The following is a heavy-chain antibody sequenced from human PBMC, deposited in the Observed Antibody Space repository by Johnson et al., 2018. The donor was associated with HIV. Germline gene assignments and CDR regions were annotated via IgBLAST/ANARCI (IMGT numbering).Heavy chain of an antibody. D-gene: IGHD3-10*01. CDR2: ISYDGSSK. V-gene: IGHV3-30-3*01. J-gene: IGHJ3*01. CDR3: AKGMGLSIGELSDAFHF. CDR1: GFTFSSYP. Sequence: QVQLVESGGGVVQPGRSLRLSCAASGFTFSSYPMHWVRQAPGKGLQWVAVISYDGSSKYYADSVKGRFTISRDNSKNTLNLQMNSLRPEYTAVYYCAKGMGLSIGELSDAFHFWGLGTVVTVSS.